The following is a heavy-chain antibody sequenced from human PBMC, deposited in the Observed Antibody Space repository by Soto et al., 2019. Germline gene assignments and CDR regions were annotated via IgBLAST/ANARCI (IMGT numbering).Heavy chain of an antibody. CDR2: ISSSSSFI. D-gene: IGHD2-2*01. CDR1: GFTFSSYS. J-gene: IGHJ5*02. CDR3: ARELVVPAADWFDP. V-gene: IGHV3-21*01. Sequence: PGGSLRLSCAASGFTFSSYSMNWVRQAPGKGLEWVSSISSSSSFIYYADSVKGRFTISRDNAKNSLYLQMNSLRAEDTAVYYCARELVVPAADWFDPWGQGTLVTVSS.